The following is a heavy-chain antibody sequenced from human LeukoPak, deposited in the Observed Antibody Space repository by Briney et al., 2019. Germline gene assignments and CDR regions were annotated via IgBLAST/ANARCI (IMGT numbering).Heavy chain of an antibody. D-gene: IGHD5-24*01. CDR1: GFTFSSYS. V-gene: IGHV3-48*04. CDR2: ISSSSSTI. J-gene: IGHJ5*02. CDR3: ARDLREMATIMVYNWFDP. Sequence: GGSLRLSCAASGFTFSSYSMNWVRQAPGKGLEWVSYISSSSSTIYYADSVKGRFTISRDNAKNSLYLQMNSLRAEDTAVYYCARDLREMATIMVYNWFDPWGQGTLVTVSS.